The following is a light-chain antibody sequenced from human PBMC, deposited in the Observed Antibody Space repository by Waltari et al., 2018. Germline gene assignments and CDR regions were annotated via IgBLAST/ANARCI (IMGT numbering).Light chain of an antibody. CDR1: ALTDTS. J-gene: IGLJ2*01. Sequence: SPGLTQPPSVSVSPGQTAMIPCSGSALTDTSIYWFQQNSGQAPVVVIRRNTGRPSGIPERFSASDSGTTGTLVISGVEAEDEADYYCQSADDSGNNVLFGGGTKLTVL. CDR2: RNT. V-gene: IGLV3-25*03. CDR3: QSADDSGNNVL.